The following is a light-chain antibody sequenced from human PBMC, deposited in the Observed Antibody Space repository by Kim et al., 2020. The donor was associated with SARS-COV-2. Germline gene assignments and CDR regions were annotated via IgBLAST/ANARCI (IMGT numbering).Light chain of an antibody. CDR1: GSDVGGYNY. CDR2: DVS. V-gene: IGLV2-14*03. CDR3: SSYTSSSTPYV. J-gene: IGLJ1*01. Sequence: SIASACTRTGSDVGGYNYVSWYQQHPGKAPKLMIYDVSNRPSRVSNRFSGSKSGNTASLTISGLQAEDEADYYCSSYTSSSTPYVFGTGTKVTVL.